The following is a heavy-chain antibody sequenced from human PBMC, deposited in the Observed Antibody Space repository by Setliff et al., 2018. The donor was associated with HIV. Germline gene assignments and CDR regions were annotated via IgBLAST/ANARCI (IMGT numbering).Heavy chain of an antibody. J-gene: IGHJ1*01. D-gene: IGHD3-22*01. Sequence: ASVKVSCKASGYSFTSYYVHWVRQAPGQGLEWMGIINPSGGTTSYAQKFQGRVTMTRDTSTSTVYMELSSLRSEDTAVHYCARDWEARADYYDTSGQAQYFQHWGQGTLVTVSS. V-gene: IGHV1-46*01. CDR2: INPSGGTT. CDR3: ARDWEARADYYDTSGQAQYFQH. CDR1: GYSFTSYY.